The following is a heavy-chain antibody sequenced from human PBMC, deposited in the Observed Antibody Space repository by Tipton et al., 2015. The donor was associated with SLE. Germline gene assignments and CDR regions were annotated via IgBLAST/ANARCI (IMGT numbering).Heavy chain of an antibody. CDR2: IYYNGGT. CDR1: GGSIYSTYFY. J-gene: IGHJ4*02. D-gene: IGHD5-12*01. CDR3: ARLVGGYAR. Sequence: TLSLTCTVSGGSIYSTYFYWGWIRQPPGKGLEWIGTIYYNGGTHSNPSLKSRVSISVDTSKNQLSLKLISVTAADTAVYFCARLVGGYARWGQGTLVTVSS. V-gene: IGHV4-39*01.